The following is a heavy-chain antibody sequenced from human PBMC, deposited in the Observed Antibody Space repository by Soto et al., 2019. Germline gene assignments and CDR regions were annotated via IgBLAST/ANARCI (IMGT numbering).Heavy chain of an antibody. D-gene: IGHD6-13*01. J-gene: IGHJ4*02. Sequence: QVQLQESGPGLVKPSGTLSLTCAVSGGSISSSNWWSWVRQPPGKGLEWMGEIYHSGSTNYYPPLKSRVTISVDKSKNQFSLKLSSVTASDTAVFYGARDLGMVRSSSSDYWGQGTLVTVSS. CDR2: IYHSGST. CDR1: GGSISSSNW. V-gene: IGHV4-4*02. CDR3: ARDLGMVRSSSSDY.